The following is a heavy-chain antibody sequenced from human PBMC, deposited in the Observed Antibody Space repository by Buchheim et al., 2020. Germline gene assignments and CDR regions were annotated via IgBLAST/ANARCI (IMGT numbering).Heavy chain of an antibody. CDR3: ARVTNGEYYYDSSGYYTD. J-gene: IGHJ4*02. Sequence: EVQLVESGGGLVKPGGSLRLSCAASGFTFSSYSMNWVRQAPGKGLEWVSSISSSSSYIYYADSVKGRFTISRDNSKKSLSLQMNSLRAKDTAVYYCARVTNGEYYYDSSGYYTDWGQGTL. V-gene: IGHV3-21*01. CDR2: ISSSSSYI. D-gene: IGHD3-22*01. CDR1: GFTFSSYS.